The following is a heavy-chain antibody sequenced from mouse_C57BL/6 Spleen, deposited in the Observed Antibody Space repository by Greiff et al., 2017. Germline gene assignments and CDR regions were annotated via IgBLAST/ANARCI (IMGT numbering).Heavy chain of an antibody. CDR2: INPNNGGT. V-gene: IGHV1-18*01. J-gene: IGHJ3*01. CDR1: GYTFTDYN. CDR3: SRGVYYDYSAWCAY. D-gene: IGHD2-4*01. Sequence: VQLKQSGPELVKPGASVKIPCKASGYTFTDYNMDWVKQSHGKSLEWIGDINPNNGGTIYNQKFKGKATLTVDKSSSTAYMELRSLTSEDTAVYYCSRGVYYDYSAWCAYWGQGTLATVSA.